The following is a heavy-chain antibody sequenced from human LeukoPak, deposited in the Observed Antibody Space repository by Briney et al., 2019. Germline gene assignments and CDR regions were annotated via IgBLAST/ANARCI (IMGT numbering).Heavy chain of an antibody. CDR1: GGSMSSYY. J-gene: IGHJ4*02. CDR3: ASEPQQLVFDK. D-gene: IGHD6-13*01. Sequence: SETLSLTCTVSGGSMSSYYWSWIRQPAGEGLEWIGRLFTSGTTNHNPSLKSRVTMSVDTSRNQFSMKLSSVTAADTAVYYCASEPQQLVFDKGGQEPLVTVS. V-gene: IGHV4-4*07. CDR2: LFTSGTT.